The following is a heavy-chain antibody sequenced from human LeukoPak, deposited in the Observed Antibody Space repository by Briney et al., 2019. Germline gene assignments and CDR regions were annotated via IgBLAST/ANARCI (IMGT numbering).Heavy chain of an antibody. Sequence: PSETLSLTCSVSGASTTSYYWNWIRQAPGKGPEWIGYIYSDGTTSYSPSLRSRVTIPIDTSRNQFSLKLSSVTAADAAVYYCARDTRSYDTSGYYYFDYWGQGALVTVSS. V-gene: IGHV4-59*01. D-gene: IGHD3-22*01. CDR3: ARDTRSYDTSGYYYFDY. CDR1: GASTTSYY. J-gene: IGHJ4*02. CDR2: IYSDGTT.